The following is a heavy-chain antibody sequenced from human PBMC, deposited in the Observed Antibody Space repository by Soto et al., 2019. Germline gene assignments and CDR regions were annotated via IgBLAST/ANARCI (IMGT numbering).Heavy chain of an antibody. CDR3: ARATTMIVVVTQFDY. CDR2: ISYDGSNK. V-gene: IGHV3-30-3*01. CDR1: GFTFSSYA. J-gene: IGHJ4*02. Sequence: GGSLRLSCAASGFTFSSYAMHWVRQAPGKGLEWVAVISYDGSNKYYADSVKGRFTISRDNSKNTLYLQMNSLRAEDTAVYYCARATTMIVVVTQFDYWGQGXLVTVSS. D-gene: IGHD3-22*01.